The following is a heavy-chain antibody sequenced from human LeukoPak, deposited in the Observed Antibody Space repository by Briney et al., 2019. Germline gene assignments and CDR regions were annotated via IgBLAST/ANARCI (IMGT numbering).Heavy chain of an antibody. Sequence: PSETLSLTCAVSGASMSNYHWSWIRQPPGRGLEYIGYVYNSGSTFYNPSLKSRVIISADTSRKQFSLKLTSVTATDTAVYYCARGTGGYRFDPWGQGILVTVSS. CDR2: VYNSGST. V-gene: IGHV4-59*01. J-gene: IGHJ5*02. CDR3: ARGTGGYRFDP. D-gene: IGHD1-1*01. CDR1: GASMSNYH.